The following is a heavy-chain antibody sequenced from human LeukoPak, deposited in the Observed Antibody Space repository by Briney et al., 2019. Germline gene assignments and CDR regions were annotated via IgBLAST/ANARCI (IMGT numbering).Heavy chain of an antibody. CDR1: GFTFSSYS. CDR2: ISSSSSTI. D-gene: IGHD1-26*01. Sequence: PGGSLRLSCAASGFTFSSYSMNWVRQAPGKGLEWVSYISSSSSTIYYADSVKGRFTISRDNAKNSLYLQMNSLRDEDTAVYYCARTEKGASGYWYFDLWAVAPWSLSPQ. V-gene: IGHV3-48*02. CDR3: ARTEKGASGYWYFDL. J-gene: IGHJ2*01.